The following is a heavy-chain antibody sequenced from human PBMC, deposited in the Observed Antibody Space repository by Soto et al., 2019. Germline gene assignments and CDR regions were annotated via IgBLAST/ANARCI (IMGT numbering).Heavy chain of an antibody. J-gene: IGHJ4*02. CDR2: IYYSGST. CDR1: GGSISSYY. CDR3: ARAPGWLYGSGSSHFDY. V-gene: IGHV4-59*01. Sequence: SETLSLTCTVSGGSISSYYWSWIRQPPGKGLEWIGYIYYSGSTNYNPSLKSRVTISVDTSKNQFSLKLSSVTAADTAVYYCARAPGWLYGSGSSHFDYWGQGTLVTVSS. D-gene: IGHD3-10*01.